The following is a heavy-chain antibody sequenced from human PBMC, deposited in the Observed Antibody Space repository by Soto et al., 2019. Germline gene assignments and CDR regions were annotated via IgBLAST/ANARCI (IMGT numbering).Heavy chain of an antibody. J-gene: IGHJ4*02. D-gene: IGHD3-10*01. CDR1: GYTITNYY. V-gene: IGHV1-46*01. CDR2: INPSGGST. Sequence: QVKLVQSGAEVKKPGASVKVSCKASGYTITNYYIHWVRQAPGQRLEWMGIINPSGGSTSYAQKFQGRITMTWDTSTSTVYMELNSLRSEDTAVYYCASHSIGDRYGDYSDYWGRGTLVTVSS. CDR3: ASHSIGDRYGDYSDY.